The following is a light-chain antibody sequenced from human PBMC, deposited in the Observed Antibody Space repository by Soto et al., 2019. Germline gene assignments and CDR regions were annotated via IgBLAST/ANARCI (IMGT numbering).Light chain of an antibody. J-gene: IGKJ2*01. CDR2: GAS. CDR1: QSVSSY. Sequence: EIVLTQSPGTLSLSPGERATLSCRASQSVSSYLAWYQQKPGQAPRLLIYGASSRATGIPDRFSGTGSGTDFALIINRLEPEDFAVYYCQQYGSSPYTFGLGTKLEIK. CDR3: QQYGSSPYT. V-gene: IGKV3-20*01.